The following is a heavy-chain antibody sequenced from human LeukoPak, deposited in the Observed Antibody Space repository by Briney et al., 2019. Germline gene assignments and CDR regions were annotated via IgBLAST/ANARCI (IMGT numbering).Heavy chain of an antibody. CDR1: GGSISSYY. Sequence: SETLSLTCTVSGGSISSYYWSWIRQPPGKGLEWIGYIYTSGSTNYNPSLKSRVTISVDTSKNQFSLKLSSVTAADTAVYYCATRGGCSSTSCYNWFDPWGQGTLVTVSS. D-gene: IGHD2-2*01. CDR3: ATRGGCSSTSCYNWFDP. J-gene: IGHJ5*02. CDR2: IYTSGST. V-gene: IGHV4-4*09.